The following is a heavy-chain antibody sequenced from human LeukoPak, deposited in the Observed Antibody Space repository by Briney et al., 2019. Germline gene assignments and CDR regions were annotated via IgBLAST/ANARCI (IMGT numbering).Heavy chain of an antibody. Sequence: GSLRLSCAASGFTFSNYAMNWVRQAPGKGLEWVSSISSSSSFIYYADSVKGRFTISRDNAQNSLNLQMNGLRAEDTAVYYCARAETSYYYDSSGYNYYYGMDVWGQGTTVTVSS. CDR3: ARAETSYYYDSSGYNYYYGMDV. CDR2: ISSSSSFI. V-gene: IGHV3-21*01. CDR1: GFTFSNYA. J-gene: IGHJ6*02. D-gene: IGHD3-22*01.